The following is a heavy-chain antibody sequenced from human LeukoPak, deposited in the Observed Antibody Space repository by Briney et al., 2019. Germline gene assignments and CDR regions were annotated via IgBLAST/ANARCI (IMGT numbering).Heavy chain of an antibody. CDR2: IYYSGST. J-gene: IGHJ4*02. CDR3: AREEYCSSTSCHGGYFDY. D-gene: IGHD2-2*01. V-gene: IGHV4-59*01. CDR1: GGSISSYY. Sequence: SETLSLTCTVSGGSISSYYWSWIRQPPGKGLEWIGYIYYSGSTNYNPSLKSRVTISVDTSKNQFSLKLSSVTAADTAVYYCAREEYCSSTSCHGGYFDYWGQGTLVTVFS.